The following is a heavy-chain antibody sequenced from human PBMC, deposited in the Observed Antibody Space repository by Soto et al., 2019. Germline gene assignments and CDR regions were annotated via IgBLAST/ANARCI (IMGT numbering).Heavy chain of an antibody. CDR1: GYRFSGYG. Sequence: QVQLVQSGPEVRNPGASVRVSCRTSGYRFSGYGISWARLAPGQGLEWMGWISGNNGATQYPQKFQGRVTMTADTSTHTGYMELRSLGVDDTAVYFCGGSPLAARQAWFAPWGPGTLVTVSS. J-gene: IGHJ5*02. CDR3: GGSPLAARQAWFAP. V-gene: IGHV1-18*04. CDR2: ISGNNGAT. D-gene: IGHD3-16*01.